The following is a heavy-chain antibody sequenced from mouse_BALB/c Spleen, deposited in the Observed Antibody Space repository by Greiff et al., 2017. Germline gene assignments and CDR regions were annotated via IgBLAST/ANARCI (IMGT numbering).Heavy chain of an antibody. V-gene: IGHV1-69*02. J-gene: IGHJ2*01. CDR3: AELGYFDY. CDR1: GYTFTSYW. D-gene: IGHD4-1*01. CDR2: IDPSDSYT. Sequence: VQLQQPGAELVKPGASVKLSCKASGYTFTSYWMHCVKQRPGQGLEWIGEIDPSDSYTNYNQKFKGKATLTVDKSSSTAYMQLSSLTSEDSAVYYCAELGYFDYWGQGTTLTVSS.